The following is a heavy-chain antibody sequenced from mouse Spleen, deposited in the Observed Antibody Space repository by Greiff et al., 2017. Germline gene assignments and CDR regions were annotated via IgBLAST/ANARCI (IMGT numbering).Heavy chain of an antibody. D-gene: IGHD4-1*01. J-gene: IGHJ2*01. CDR1: GFSLTSYG. CDR2: IWAGGST. V-gene: IGHV2-9*02. Sequence: VQLQQSGPGLVAPSQSLSITCTVSGFSLTSYGVHWVRQPPGKGLEWLGVIWAGGSTNYNSALMSRLSISKDNSKSQVFLKMNSLQTDDTAMYYCARERANWDGDYFDYWGQGTTLTVSS. CDR3: ARERANWDGDYFDY.